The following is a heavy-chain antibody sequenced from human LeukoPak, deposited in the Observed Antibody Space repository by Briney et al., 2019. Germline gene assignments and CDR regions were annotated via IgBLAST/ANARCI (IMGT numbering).Heavy chain of an antibody. CDR3: ARERWLQYYYGMDV. CDR2: ISGSGGST. Sequence: GGSLRLSCAASGFTFSSYAMSWVRQAPGKGLEWVSAISGSGGSTYYADSVKGRFTISRDNSKNTLYLQMNSLRSEDTAVYYCARERWLQYYYGMDVWGQGTTVTVSS. J-gene: IGHJ6*02. D-gene: IGHD5-24*01. V-gene: IGHV3-23*01. CDR1: GFTFSSYA.